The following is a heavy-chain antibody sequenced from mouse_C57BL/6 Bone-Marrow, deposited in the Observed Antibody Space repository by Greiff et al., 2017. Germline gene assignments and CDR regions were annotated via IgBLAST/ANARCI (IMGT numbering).Heavy chain of an antibody. D-gene: IGHD1-1*01. CDR3: ARRDGSSLYAMDY. CDR1: GFTFSDYG. V-gene: IGHV5-15*01. CDR2: ISNLAYSI. Sequence: EVQGVESGGGLVQPGGSLKLSCAASGFTFSDYGMAWVRPAPRKGPEWVAFISNLAYSIYYADTVTGRFTISRENTKNTLYLKMSSLRSEDTAMYYCARRDGSSLYAMDYWGQGTSVTVSS. J-gene: IGHJ4*01.